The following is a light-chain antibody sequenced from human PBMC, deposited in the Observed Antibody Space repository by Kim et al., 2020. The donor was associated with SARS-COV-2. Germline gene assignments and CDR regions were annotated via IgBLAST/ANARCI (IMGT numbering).Light chain of an antibody. V-gene: IGLV2-14*04. J-gene: IGLJ3*02. CDR3: CSFTRSRSWV. Sequence: GQSITISCTGTSSDVGGYNFLYWYQQHPGKVPKLMIYDVNNRPSGVSDRFFGSKSGNTASLTIFGLQAEDEADYYCCSFTRSRSWVFGGGTQLTVL. CDR1: SSDVGGYNF. CDR2: DVN.